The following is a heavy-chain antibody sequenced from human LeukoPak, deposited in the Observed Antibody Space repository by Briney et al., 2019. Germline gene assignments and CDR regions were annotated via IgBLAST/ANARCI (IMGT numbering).Heavy chain of an antibody. D-gene: IGHD5/OR15-5a*01. CDR2: ISSSSSTI. J-gene: IGHJ4*02. V-gene: IGHV3-48*04. Sequence: GGSLRLSCAGSGFTFRSYSMNWVRQASGKGLEWVSYISSSSSTIYYGDSVKARFTISRDNAENSLYLQMNSLRAEDTAVYYCARMSGVWTFDYWGQGTLVTVSS. CDR3: ARMSGVWTFDY. CDR1: GFTFRSYS.